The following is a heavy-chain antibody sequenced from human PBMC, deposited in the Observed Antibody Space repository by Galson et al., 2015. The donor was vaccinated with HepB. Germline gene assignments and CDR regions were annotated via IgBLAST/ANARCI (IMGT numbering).Heavy chain of an antibody. D-gene: IGHD1-26*01. J-gene: IGHJ4*02. Sequence: SVKVSCKVSGYTLTELSMHWVRQAPGKGLEWMGGFDPEDGETIYAQKFQGRVTMTEDTSTDTAYMELSSLRSEDTAVYYCATAPQVPPGRELLFDYWGQGTLVTVSS. CDR2: FDPEDGET. V-gene: IGHV1-24*01. CDR3: ATAPQVPPGRELLFDY. CDR1: GYTLTELS.